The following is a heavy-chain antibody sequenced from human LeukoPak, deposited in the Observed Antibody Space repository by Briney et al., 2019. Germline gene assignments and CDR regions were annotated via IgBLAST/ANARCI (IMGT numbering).Heavy chain of an antibody. V-gene: IGHV3-23*01. D-gene: IGHD1-1*01. CDR3: AKSDRTLEYYYYYMDV. Sequence: GGSLRLSCAASGFTFSSYAMNWVRQAPGKGLEWVSAISGSGGSTYYADSVKGRFTISRDNAKNSLYLQMNSLRAEGTAVYYCAKSDRTLEYYYYYMDVWGKGTTVTVSS. J-gene: IGHJ6*03. CDR1: GFTFSSYA. CDR2: ISGSGGST.